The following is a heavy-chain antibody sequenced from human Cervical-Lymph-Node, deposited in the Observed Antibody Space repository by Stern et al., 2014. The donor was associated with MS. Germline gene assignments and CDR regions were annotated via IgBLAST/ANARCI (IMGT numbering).Heavy chain of an antibody. J-gene: IGHJ4*02. D-gene: IGHD5-24*01. CDR1: GFTFSSYG. CDR3: ARGHIPYAYNYLFDY. CDR2: AWYDGSTA. V-gene: IGHV3-33*01. Sequence: AQLVESGGGVVQPGTSLRLSCAASGFTFSSYGMHWVRQAPGKGLEWVALAWYDGSTAYYTNSGKGRFTISRDNSKNTLSLQMNSLTAEDTAVYYCARGHIPYAYNYLFDYWGQGTLVTVSS.